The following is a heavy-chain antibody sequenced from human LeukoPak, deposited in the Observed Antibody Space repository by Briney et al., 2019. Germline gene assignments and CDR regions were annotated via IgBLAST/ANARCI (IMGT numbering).Heavy chain of an antibody. V-gene: IGHV3-64*01. CDR2: ITGNGGRT. CDR1: GFTFGNYW. D-gene: IGHD6-13*01. Sequence: GGSLGLSCAASGFTFGNYWMSWVRQAPGKGLEYVSAITGNGGRTYYANSVQGRFTISRDNSKNTMYLQMGSLRREDMAVYFCATLNYDIGAVPQWGQGTLVAVSS. CDR3: ATLNYDIGAVPQ. J-gene: IGHJ4*02.